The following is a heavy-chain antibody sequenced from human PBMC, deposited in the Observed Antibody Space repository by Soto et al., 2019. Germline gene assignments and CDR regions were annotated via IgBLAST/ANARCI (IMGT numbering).Heavy chain of an antibody. D-gene: IGHD6-19*01. CDR3: ARDCAGYSSGWYQRGGFDS. V-gene: IGHV3-33*01. CDR1: GFTFSSYG. CDR2: IWYDGSNK. J-gene: IGHJ4*02. Sequence: QVQLVESGGGVVQPGRSLRLSCAASGFTFSSYGMHWVRQAPGKGLEWVAVIWYDGSNKYYAASVKGRFTISRDHSKNTVYLQMNSLRAEDTAVYYCARDCAGYSSGWYQRGGFDSWGQGTLVTVSS.